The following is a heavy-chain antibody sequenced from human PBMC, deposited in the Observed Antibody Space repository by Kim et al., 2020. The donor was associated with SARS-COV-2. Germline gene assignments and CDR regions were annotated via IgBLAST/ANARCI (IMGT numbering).Heavy chain of an antibody. Sequence: GGSLRLSCAASGFTFSSYSMNWVRQAPGKGLEWVSYISSSSSTIYYADSVKGRFTISRDNAKNSLYLQMNSLRDEDTAVYYCARGDYGSGHSYSMDVWGQGTTVTVSS. J-gene: IGHJ6*02. CDR1: GFTFSSYS. V-gene: IGHV3-48*02. CDR2: ISSSSSTI. CDR3: ARGDYGSGHSYSMDV. D-gene: IGHD3-10*01.